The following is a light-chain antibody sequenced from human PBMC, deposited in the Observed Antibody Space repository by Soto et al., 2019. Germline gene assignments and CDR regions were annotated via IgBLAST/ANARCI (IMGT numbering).Light chain of an antibody. J-gene: IGKJ1*01. CDR1: QSISSW. V-gene: IGKV1-5*03. Sequence: DILITEAPSTIYTSVGDRVTITCRASQSISSWLAWYQQKPGRAPKLLIYKASSLESGVPSRFSGSGSGTEFTLTISSLQPDDFATYHCQQYNSQWTFGQGTKVDVK. CDR3: QQYNSQWT. CDR2: KAS.